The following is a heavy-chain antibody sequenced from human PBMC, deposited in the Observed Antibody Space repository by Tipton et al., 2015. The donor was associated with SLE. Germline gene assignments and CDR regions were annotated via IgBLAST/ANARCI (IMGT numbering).Heavy chain of an antibody. CDR1: GGSISSSSYY. D-gene: IGHD2-8*02. J-gene: IGHJ3*02. Sequence: TLSLTCTVSGGSISSSSYYWGRIRQPPGKGLEWIGSIYYSGSTYYNPSLKSRVIISLDTSRNHFSLKLTSVTAADTAVYFCARDRDIVLEPVPIPPAFDIWGQGTTVTVSS. CDR2: IYYSGST. V-gene: IGHV4-39*07. CDR3: ARDRDIVLEPVPIPPAFDI.